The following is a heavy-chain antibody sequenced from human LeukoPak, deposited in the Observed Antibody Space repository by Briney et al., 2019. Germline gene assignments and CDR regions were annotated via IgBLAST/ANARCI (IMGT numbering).Heavy chain of an antibody. Sequence: ASVKVSCKASGYTFTSYYMHWVRQAPGQGLEWMGIINPSGGSTSYAQKFQGRVTMTRDMSTSTVYMELSSLRSDDTAVYYCARDYYDSSASYYYYMDVWGKGTTVTVSS. V-gene: IGHV1-46*01. D-gene: IGHD3-22*01. CDR3: ARDYYDSSASYYYYMDV. J-gene: IGHJ6*03. CDR1: GYTFTSYY. CDR2: INPSGGST.